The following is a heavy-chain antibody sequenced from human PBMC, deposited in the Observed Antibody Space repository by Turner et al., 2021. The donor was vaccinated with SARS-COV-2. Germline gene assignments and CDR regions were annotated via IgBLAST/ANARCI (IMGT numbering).Heavy chain of an antibody. D-gene: IGHD2-2*01. CDR3: ARDHRPVVVPAAKRAGSYYYGMDV. CDR2: ISSSSSYI. J-gene: IGHJ6*02. CDR1: GFTFISYS. V-gene: IGHV3-21*01. Sequence: EVQLVESGGGLVKPGVSLRLSCSASGFTFISYSMNWARQAPGKGLEWVSSISSSSSYIYYAGSVKGRFTISRDNAKNSLYLQMNSLRAEDTAVYYCARDHRPVVVPAAKRAGSYYYGMDVWGQGTTVTVSS.